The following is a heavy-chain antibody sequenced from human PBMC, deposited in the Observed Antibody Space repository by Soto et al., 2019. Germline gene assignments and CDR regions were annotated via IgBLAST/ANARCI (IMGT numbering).Heavy chain of an antibody. J-gene: IGHJ4*02. Sequence: QVQLVQSGAEVKKPGASVRVSCKASGYTFTTYAIHWVRQAPGQRLEWMGWVNAENGNTKYSQKFQGRVTITVDTSASTVYMEMSSLRSEDTAVYYCARDIFGLLTLGVSDFWGQGTLVTVSS. CDR2: VNAENGNT. CDR3: ARDIFGLLTLGVSDF. D-gene: IGHD3-10*02. CDR1: GYTFTTYA. V-gene: IGHV1-3*01.